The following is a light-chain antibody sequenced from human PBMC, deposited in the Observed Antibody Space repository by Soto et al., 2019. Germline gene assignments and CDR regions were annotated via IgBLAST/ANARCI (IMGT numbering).Light chain of an antibody. CDR1: SSDVGGYNY. J-gene: IGLJ2*01. CDR3: SSFAGSNNVV. CDR2: EVS. Sequence: QSALTQPPSASGCPGQSVTISCTGTSSDVGGYNYVSWYQQHPGKAPKLMIYEVSKRPSGVPDRFSGSKSGNTASLTVSGLQAEDEAAYYCSSFAGSNNVVFGGGTKLTVL. V-gene: IGLV2-8*01.